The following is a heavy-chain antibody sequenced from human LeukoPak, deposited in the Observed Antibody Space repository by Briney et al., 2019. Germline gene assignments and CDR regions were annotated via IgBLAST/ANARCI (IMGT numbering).Heavy chain of an antibody. CDR3: ARGSSPAPGLFEF. CDR1: SGSISSYY. D-gene: IGHD6-13*01. CDR2: ISNSGST. Sequence: SETLSLTCTVSSGSISSYYWSWIRQPAGRGLEWIGRISNSGSTNYNPSLKSRVTISLDTSKNQFSLKLTSVTAADTAVYYCARGSSPAPGLFEFWGQGTLATVSS. V-gene: IGHV4-4*07. J-gene: IGHJ4*02.